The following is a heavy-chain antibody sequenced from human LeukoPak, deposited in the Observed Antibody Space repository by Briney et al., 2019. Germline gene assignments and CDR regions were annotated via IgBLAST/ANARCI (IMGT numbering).Heavy chain of an antibody. Sequence: PGGSLRLSCAASGFTVSSNYMSWVSQAPGKGLEWVSVIYSGGSTYYADSVKGRFTISRDNSKNALYLQMNSLRAEDTAVYYCARDSGTMVRGARGFDPWGQGTLVTVSS. CDR1: GFTVSSNY. D-gene: IGHD3-10*01. J-gene: IGHJ5*02. V-gene: IGHV3-66*02. CDR2: IYSGGST. CDR3: ARDSGTMVRGARGFDP.